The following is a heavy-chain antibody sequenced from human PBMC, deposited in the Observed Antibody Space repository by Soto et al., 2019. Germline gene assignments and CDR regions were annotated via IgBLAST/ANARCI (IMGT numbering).Heavy chain of an antibody. CDR3: AKGFYGSGSYYNERAFDS. D-gene: IGHD3-10*01. CDR2: ISGSGDFT. Sequence: GGPLRLSCAASGCTFSNYAISWVRQTPGKGLEWVSVISGSGDFTYYADSVKGRFTISRDNPKNTIYLQMNSLRAEDTAVYYCAKGFYGSGSYYNERAFDSWGQGTLVTVSS. J-gene: IGHJ4*02. CDR1: GCTFSNYA. V-gene: IGHV3-23*01.